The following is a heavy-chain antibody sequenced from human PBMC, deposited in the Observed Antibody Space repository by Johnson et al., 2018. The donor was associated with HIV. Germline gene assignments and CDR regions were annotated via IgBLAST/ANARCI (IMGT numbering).Heavy chain of an antibody. CDR3: ARDQGSNDYGDYSGRSDAFDI. V-gene: IGHV3-30-3*01. CDR2: ISYDGSNK. D-gene: IGHD4-17*01. J-gene: IGHJ3*02. Sequence: QLVESGGGVVQPGRSLRLSCAASGFTFSSYAMHWVRQAPGKGLEWVAVISYDGSNKYYADSVKGRFTISRDNSKNTLYLQMNSLRAEDTAVYYCARDQGSNDYGDYSGRSDAFDIWGQGTMVTVSS. CDR1: GFTFSSYA.